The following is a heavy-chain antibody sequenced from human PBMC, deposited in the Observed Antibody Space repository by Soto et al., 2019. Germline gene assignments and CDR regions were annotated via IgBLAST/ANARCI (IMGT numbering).Heavy chain of an antibody. Sequence: PGGSLRLSCAASGFTFSSYAMSWVRQAPGKGLEWVSAISGSGGSTYYADSVKGRFTISRDNSKNTLYLQMNSLRAEDTAVYYCAKHAHSSSCYFYYYGMDVWGQGTTVTVSS. CDR1: GFTFSSYA. CDR3: AKHAHSSSCYFYYYGMDV. V-gene: IGHV3-23*01. J-gene: IGHJ6*02. CDR2: ISGSGGST. D-gene: IGHD6-13*01.